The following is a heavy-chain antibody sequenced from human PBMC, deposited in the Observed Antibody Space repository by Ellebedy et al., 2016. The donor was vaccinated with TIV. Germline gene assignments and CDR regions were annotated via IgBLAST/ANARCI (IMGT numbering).Heavy chain of an antibody. D-gene: IGHD2-15*01. Sequence: GESLKISCAASGFTFSSFGMHWVRQAPGKGLEWVAFIWFDGSNKYYVESVKGRFTISRDNSKNTLSLQMSSLRPDDTAMYFCARELYGGAYYCSDYWGQGTLVTVSS. V-gene: IGHV3-33*01. CDR3: ARELYGGAYYCSDY. CDR2: IWFDGSNK. CDR1: GFTFSSFG. J-gene: IGHJ4*02.